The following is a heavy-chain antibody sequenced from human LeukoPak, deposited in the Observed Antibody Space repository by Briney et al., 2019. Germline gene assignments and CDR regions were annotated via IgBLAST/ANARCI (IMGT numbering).Heavy chain of an antibody. V-gene: IGHV3-23*01. D-gene: IGHD1-26*01. J-gene: IGHJ4*02. Sequence: GGSLRLSCAASGFIFSNFAMSWVRQAPGEGLEWVSVISGSGGNAYYADSVKGRFTISRDNSKNTLDLQMNSLRADDTAVYYCAKDSSHVSGNYDYFDYWGQGALVTVSS. CDR3: AKDSSHVSGNYDYFDY. CDR1: GFIFSNFA. CDR2: ISGSGGNA.